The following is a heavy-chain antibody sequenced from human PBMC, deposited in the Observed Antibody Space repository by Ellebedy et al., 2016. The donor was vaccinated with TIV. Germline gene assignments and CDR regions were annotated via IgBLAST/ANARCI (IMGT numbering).Heavy chain of an antibody. V-gene: IGHV3-30*02. CDR2: IRDDSSRM. CDR3: AKGRSAAVDH. CDR1: GFSFSSYG. D-gene: IGHD6-13*01. J-gene: IGHJ4*02. Sequence: PGGSLRLSCGASGFSFSSYGMHWVRQAPGKGLEWVAYIRDDSSRMYYANSLKGRFTISRDNSKNTLYLHMSALRGDDTAVYYCAKGRSAAVDHWGQGTLVTVSS.